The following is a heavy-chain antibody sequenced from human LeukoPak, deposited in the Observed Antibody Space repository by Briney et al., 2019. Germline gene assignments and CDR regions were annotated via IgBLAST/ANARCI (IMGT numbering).Heavy chain of an antibody. CDR3: ARGSGSYIDY. D-gene: IGHD1-26*01. CDR1: GFTFSSYA. CDR2: ISGSGGST. J-gene: IGHJ4*02. Sequence: GGSLRLSCAASGFTFSSYAMSWVRQAPGKGLEWVSAISGSGGSTYYADSVKGRFTISRDNAKNSLYLQMNSLRAEDTAVYYCARGSGSYIDYWGQGTLVTVSS. V-gene: IGHV3-23*01.